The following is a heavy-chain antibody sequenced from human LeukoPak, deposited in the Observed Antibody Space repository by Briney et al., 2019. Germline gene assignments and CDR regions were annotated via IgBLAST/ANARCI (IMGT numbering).Heavy chain of an antibody. CDR1: GYTFTSYY. V-gene: IGHV1-46*01. Sequence: APVKVSCKASGYTFTSYYMHWVRQAPGQGLEWMGIINPSGGSTSYAQKFQGRVTMTRDMSTSTVYMELSSLRSEDTAVYYCARDLIRRRITIFGVVSAEAFDYWGQGTLVTVSS. D-gene: IGHD3-3*01. J-gene: IGHJ4*02. CDR2: INPSGGST. CDR3: ARDLIRRRITIFGVVSAEAFDY.